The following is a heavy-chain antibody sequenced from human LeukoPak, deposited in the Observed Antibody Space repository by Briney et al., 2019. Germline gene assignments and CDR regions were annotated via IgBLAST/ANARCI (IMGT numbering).Heavy chain of an antibody. J-gene: IGHJ4*02. CDR1: GGSINSYY. CDR2: MYSSGST. CDR3: ARGGKATVVTM. V-gene: IGHV4-4*07. Sequence: SETLSLTCTVSGGSINSYYWTWIRQSAGKGLEWIGRMYSSGSTKYNPSLKSRVSMSVNTSKIQFSFKLTSVTAADTAVYYCARGGKATVVTMWGQGILVTVSS. D-gene: IGHD4-23*01.